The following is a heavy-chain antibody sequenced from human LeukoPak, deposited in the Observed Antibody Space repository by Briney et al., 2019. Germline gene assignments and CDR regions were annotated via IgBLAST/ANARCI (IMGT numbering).Heavy chain of an antibody. CDR3: TRAPPGMTMMTDY. Sequence: ASVKVSCKASGYTFTNYHIAWVRQAPGQGLEWMGWVSTNDGNTVYAQRLQGRVTMTTDTSTSVAYMELGSLTSDDTAVYYCTRAPPGMTMMTDYWGQGTLVTVSS. CDR1: GYTFTNYH. CDR2: VSTNDGNT. J-gene: IGHJ4*02. D-gene: IGHD3-22*01. V-gene: IGHV1-18*01.